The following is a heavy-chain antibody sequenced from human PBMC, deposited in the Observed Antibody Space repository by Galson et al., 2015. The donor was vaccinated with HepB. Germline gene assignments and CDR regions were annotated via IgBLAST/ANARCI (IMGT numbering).Heavy chain of an antibody. Sequence: SVKVSCKASGYTFTYYAVHWVRQAPGQRLEWMGWFNTGNDNTKYSQKFQGRVILTSDTSASTAYLELSSLRSEDTAVYYCARAQYSSSWYLDYWGQGTLVTVSS. CDR3: ARAQYSSSWYLDY. V-gene: IGHV1-3*04. CDR2: FNTGNDNT. D-gene: IGHD6-13*01. CDR1: GYTFTYYA. J-gene: IGHJ4*02.